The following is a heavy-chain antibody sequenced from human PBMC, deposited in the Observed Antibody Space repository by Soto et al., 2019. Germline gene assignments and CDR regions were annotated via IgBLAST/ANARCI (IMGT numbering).Heavy chain of an antibody. CDR3: ARNPYCFKSGCYYTDY. Sequence: EVQLVESGGGLVQPGESLRLSCAASEFSVSSNYMSWVRQAPGKGLEWVSVIYASGTTYYADSVRGRFTISRDSSKNTLYLQMNSLRAEDTAVYYCARNPYCFKSGCYYTDYWGQGTLVTVSS. CDR2: IYASGTT. J-gene: IGHJ4*02. CDR1: EFSVSSNY. V-gene: IGHV3-66*01. D-gene: IGHD2-2*01.